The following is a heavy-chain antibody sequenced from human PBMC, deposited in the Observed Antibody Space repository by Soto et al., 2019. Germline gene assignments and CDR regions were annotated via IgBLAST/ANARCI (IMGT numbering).Heavy chain of an antibody. D-gene: IGHD2-2*01. CDR1: GYTFTSYA. V-gene: IGHV1-3*01. CDR2: INAGNGNT. CDR3: ARFIRCYCSSPSCPYYYGMDV. Sequence: GASVKVSCKASGYTFTSYAMHWVRQAPGQRLEWMGWINAGNGNTKYSQKFQGRVTITRDTSASTAYMELSSLRSEDTAVYYCARFIRCYCSSPSCPYYYGMDVGGKGTRVTVSS. J-gene: IGHJ6*04.